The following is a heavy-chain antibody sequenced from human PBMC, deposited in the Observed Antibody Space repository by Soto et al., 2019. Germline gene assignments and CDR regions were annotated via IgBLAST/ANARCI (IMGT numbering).Heavy chain of an antibody. V-gene: IGHV3-7*05. D-gene: IGHD4-17*01. Sequence: EVQQVESGGGLFQPGGSLRLSCAASGFTFSSYWMSWVRQAPGKGLEWVANIKQDGSEKYYVDSVKGRFTISRDNAKNSLYLQMNSLRAEDTAVYYCAREDLEMVYGDYVSLEKFVVFDYWGQGTLVTVSS. CDR3: AREDLEMVYGDYVSLEKFVVFDY. CDR1: GFTFSSYW. CDR2: IKQDGSEK. J-gene: IGHJ4*02.